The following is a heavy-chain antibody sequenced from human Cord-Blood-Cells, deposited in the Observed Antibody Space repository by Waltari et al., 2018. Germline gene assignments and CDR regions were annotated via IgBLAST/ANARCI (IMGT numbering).Heavy chain of an antibody. CDR2: ISSSSSTI. V-gene: IGHV3-48*02. D-gene: IGHD2-2*01. J-gene: IGHJ6*03. Sequence: VQLVESGGGLVVPGGALSLCCAAAGLPFSSCNMHWSRQAPGNGLEWVSYISSSSSTIYYADSVKGRFTISKDNAKNSLYLQMNSLRDEDTAVYYCARVVPAPYYYMDVWGKGTTVTVSS. CDR3: ARVVPAPYYYMDV. CDR1: GLPFSSCN.